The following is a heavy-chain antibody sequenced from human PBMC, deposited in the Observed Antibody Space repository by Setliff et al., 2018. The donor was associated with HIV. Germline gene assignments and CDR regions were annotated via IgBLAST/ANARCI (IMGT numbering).Heavy chain of an antibody. V-gene: IGHV1-18*01. CDR1: GYTFINYH. Sequence: ASVKVSCKASGYTFINYHITWVRQAPGQGLEWVGSISASSVNTNYTQGRVTMTTDISTSTACMELRSLRSADSAVYYCARVPVSNYYYYMDVWGKGTTVTVS. CDR2: ISASSVNT. CDR3: ARVPVSNYYYYMDV. J-gene: IGHJ6*03.